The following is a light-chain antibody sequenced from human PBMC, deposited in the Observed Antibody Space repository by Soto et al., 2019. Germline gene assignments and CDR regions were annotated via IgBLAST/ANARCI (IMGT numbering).Light chain of an antibody. Sequence: EVVFTQSPGTLSLSPGERVTILCLASQSVSSTSLAWYQQKPGQTPRLLIYGASSRATGTPDRISGGGSGTHFTLTISRLEPEDFAVYYCQHYVTSSITFGQGTRLEIK. CDR1: QSVSSTS. V-gene: IGKV3-20*01. CDR2: GAS. J-gene: IGKJ5*01. CDR3: QHYVTSSIT.